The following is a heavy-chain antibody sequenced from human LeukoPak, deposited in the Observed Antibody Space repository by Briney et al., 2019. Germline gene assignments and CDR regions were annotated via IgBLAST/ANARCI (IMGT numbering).Heavy chain of an antibody. CDR3: ARDAPQVPAAGVLAS. V-gene: IGHV3-53*01. J-gene: IGHJ5*02. CDR1: GFTVSDNY. Sequence: GGSLRLSCTASGFTVSDNYMSWVRQAPGKGLEWVSVMYSGGDTYYADSVKGRFTFSIDISKNTLYLQMNGLRTEDTAMYYCARDAPQVPAAGVLASWGQGTLVTVSS. CDR2: MYSGGDT. D-gene: IGHD6-13*01.